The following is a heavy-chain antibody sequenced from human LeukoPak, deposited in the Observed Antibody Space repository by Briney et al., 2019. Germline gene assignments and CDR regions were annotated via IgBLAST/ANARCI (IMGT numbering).Heavy chain of an antibody. V-gene: IGHV3-23*01. J-gene: IGHJ4*02. CDR3: AKSDGYNSKAHLFDY. Sequence: GGSLRLSCAASGFTFSSYAMSWVRQAPGKGLEWVSVISGSGGSTYYADSVKGRFTISRDNSKNTLYLQMNSLRAEDTAVYYCAKSDGYNSKAHLFDYWGQGTLVTVSS. CDR2: ISGSGGST. D-gene: IGHD5-24*01. CDR1: GFTFSSYA.